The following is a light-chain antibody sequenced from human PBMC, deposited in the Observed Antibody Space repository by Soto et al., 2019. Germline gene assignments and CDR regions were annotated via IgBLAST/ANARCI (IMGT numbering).Light chain of an antibody. CDR1: QSISSY. V-gene: IGKV1-39*01. Sequence: DIPMTQSPSSLSASVGDRVTITCRASQSISSYLHWYQQKPGKAPKLLIYAASSLQSGVPSRFSGSRSGTDFTLTISSLQPEDFATYYCQQSYSTHFTFGPGTKVDIK. CDR3: QQSYSTHFT. J-gene: IGKJ3*01. CDR2: AAS.